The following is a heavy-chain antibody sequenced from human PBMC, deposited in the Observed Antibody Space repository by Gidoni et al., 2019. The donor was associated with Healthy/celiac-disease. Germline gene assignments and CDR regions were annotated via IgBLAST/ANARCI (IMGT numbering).Heavy chain of an antibody. CDR2: ISYDVSNK. V-gene: IGHV3-30-3*01. Sequence: QVQLVESGGGVVQPGRSLRLSCAASGFTFSSYALYWVRQAPGKGLEWVAVISYDVSNKYFAASVQGRFTISIDNSKNTLYLQMNSLRAEDTAVYYCARAPIRGWYLGPYGMDVWGQGTTVTVSS. CDR3: ARAPIRGWYLGPYGMDV. D-gene: IGHD6-19*01. CDR1: GFTFSSYA. J-gene: IGHJ6*02.